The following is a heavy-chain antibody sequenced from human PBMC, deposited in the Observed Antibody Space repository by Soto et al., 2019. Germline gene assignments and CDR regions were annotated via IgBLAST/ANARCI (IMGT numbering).Heavy chain of an antibody. CDR3: ARSRYYDTTGYYPFYYYYYGMDV. J-gene: IGHJ6*02. Sequence: PGESLKISCQGSGYTFNSFWIGWVRQMPGEGLEWMGLMFPWTSDTRYSPSFQGHVSISVDRSTGTGYLQWNSLKASDTAMYYCARSRYYDTTGYYPFYYYYYGMDVWGQGTTVTVSS. V-gene: IGHV5-51*01. CDR2: MFPWTSDT. CDR1: GYTFNSFW. D-gene: IGHD3-22*01.